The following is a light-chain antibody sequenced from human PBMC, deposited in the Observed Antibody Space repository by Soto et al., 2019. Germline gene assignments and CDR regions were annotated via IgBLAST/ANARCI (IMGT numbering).Light chain of an antibody. CDR2: DAS. CDR1: QSISSW. Sequence: DIHMTQSPATLSPTPGDRVTITCRASQSISSWLAWYQQKPGKAPKLLIYDASNLDSGVPSRFSGSGSGTEFSLTISSLQSEDFAVYYCQQYNNWPRTFGQGTKVDI. J-gene: IGKJ1*01. CDR3: QQYNNWPRT. V-gene: IGKV1-5*01.